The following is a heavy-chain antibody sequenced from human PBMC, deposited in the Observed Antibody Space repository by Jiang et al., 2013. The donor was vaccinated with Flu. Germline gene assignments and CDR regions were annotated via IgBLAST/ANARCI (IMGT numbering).Heavy chain of an antibody. CDR1: GGSISSSSYY. CDR3: ATEGAGTIDY. D-gene: IGHD6-13*01. J-gene: IGHJ4*02. V-gene: IGHV4-39*01. Sequence: LLKPSETLSLTCTVSGGSISSSSYYWGWIRQPPGKGLEWIGSIYYSGSTYYNPSLKSRVTISVDTSKNQFSLKLSSVTAADTAVYYCATEGAGTIDYWGQGTLVTVSS. CDR2: IYYSGST.